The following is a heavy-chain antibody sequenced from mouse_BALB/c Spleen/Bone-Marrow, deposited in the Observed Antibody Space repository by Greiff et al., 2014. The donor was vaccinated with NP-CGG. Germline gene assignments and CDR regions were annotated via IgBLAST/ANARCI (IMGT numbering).Heavy chain of an antibody. Sequence: VQLQQPGAELVKPGASVKLSCTASGFNIKDTYMHWVKQRPEQGLEWIGRIDPANGITKYDPKFQGKATITADTSSNTAYLQLSSLTSEDTAVYYCATGFAYWGQGTLVTVSA. CDR1: GFNIKDTY. CDR3: ATGFAY. CDR2: IDPANGIT. V-gene: IGHV14-3*02. J-gene: IGHJ3*01.